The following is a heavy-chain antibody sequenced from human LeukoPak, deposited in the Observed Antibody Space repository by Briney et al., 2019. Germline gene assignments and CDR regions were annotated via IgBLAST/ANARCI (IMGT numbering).Heavy chain of an antibody. CDR2: IRSKANSYAT. Sequence: GGSLRLSCAASGFTFSGSAMHWVRQASGIGLEWVGRIRSKANSYATAYAASVKGRFTISRDDSKNTAYLQMNSLKTEDTAVYYCTSLWWPSDYWGQGTLVTVSS. J-gene: IGHJ4*02. CDR3: TSLWWPSDY. CDR1: GFTFSGSA. D-gene: IGHD4/OR15-4a*01. V-gene: IGHV3-73*01.